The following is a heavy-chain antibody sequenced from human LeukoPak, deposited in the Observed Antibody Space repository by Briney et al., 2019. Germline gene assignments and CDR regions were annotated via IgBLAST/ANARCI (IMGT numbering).Heavy chain of an antibody. D-gene: IGHD1-1*01. CDR2: ITPIFGTA. J-gene: IGHJ4*02. Sequence: VASVKVSCKASGGTFSSYAISWVRQAPGQGLEWMGGITPIFGTANYAQKFQGRVTITADKSTSTAYMELSSLRSEDTAVYYCARVGTEVDYFDYWGQGTLVTVSS. CDR3: ARVGTEVDYFDY. V-gene: IGHV1-69*06. CDR1: GGTFSSYA.